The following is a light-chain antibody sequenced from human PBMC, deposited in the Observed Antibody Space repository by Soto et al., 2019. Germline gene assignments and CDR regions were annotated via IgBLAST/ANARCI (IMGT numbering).Light chain of an antibody. CDR2: AAS. V-gene: IGKV1-6*01. Sequence: AIQMTQSPSSLSSSVGDIFTVTCRASQGIRNDLGWYQQKPGKAPKLLIYAASILQSGVPSRFSGSGSGTDFTLTISSLQPEDFATYYCQQANSFPITFGQGTRLEI. CDR3: QQANSFPIT. J-gene: IGKJ5*01. CDR1: QGIRND.